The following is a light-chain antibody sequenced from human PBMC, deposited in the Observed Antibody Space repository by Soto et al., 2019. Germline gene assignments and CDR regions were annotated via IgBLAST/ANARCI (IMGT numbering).Light chain of an antibody. CDR1: SNDVGAYDS. V-gene: IGLV2-23*01. J-gene: IGLJ1*01. CDR2: RGT. CDR3: CSSAPESTYV. Sequence: QSVLAQPASVSGSPGQSITISCTGTSNDVGAYDSVSWYQQHPHKAPQVIIYRGTQRPSGASNRFSASTSGNAASLTISGLQADDEADYFCCSSAPESTYVCGTGT.